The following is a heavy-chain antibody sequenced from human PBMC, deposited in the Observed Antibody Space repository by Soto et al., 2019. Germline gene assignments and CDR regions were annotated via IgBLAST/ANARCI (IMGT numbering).Heavy chain of an antibody. Sequence: QVHLVQSGAEVKKPGASVKVSCKGSGYGFTTYGITWVRQAPGQGLEWMAWISAHNGNTNYAQKLQGRVTVTRDTATSTAYMELRSMRSDDTDVYYCARGGYGDYWGQGALVTGSS. CDR2: ISAHNGNT. CDR3: ARGGYGDY. J-gene: IGHJ4*02. CDR1: GYGFTTYG. D-gene: IGHD1-1*01. V-gene: IGHV1-18*01.